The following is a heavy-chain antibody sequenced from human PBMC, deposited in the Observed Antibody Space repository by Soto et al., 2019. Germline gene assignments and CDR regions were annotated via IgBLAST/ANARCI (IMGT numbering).Heavy chain of an antibody. CDR1: GDTFTNCV. CDR3: AAELVFGELGDG. V-gene: IGHV1-69*01. J-gene: IGHJ6*02. CDR2: IIPLFGTT. D-gene: IGHD3-10*01. Sequence: VQVVQSGVEVRRPGSSLKVSCKASGDTFTNCVISWVRQAPGQGLEWMGGIIPLFGTTDFAQRFQGRLTITADESTTTAYNELRRLRSEDAATYSCAAELVFGELGDGWGQGTTVLVS.